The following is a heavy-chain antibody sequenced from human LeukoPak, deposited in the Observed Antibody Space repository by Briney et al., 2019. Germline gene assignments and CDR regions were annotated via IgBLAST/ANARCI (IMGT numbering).Heavy chain of an antibody. Sequence: PAGTLSLTCAVSGYSISSGYYWGWIRQPPGKGMEWIGSIYHSGSTYYNPSLKSRVTISVDTSKNQFSLKLSSVTAADTAVYYCARRSPGLRFLEWLWDYRGQGTLVTVSS. CDR1: GYSISSGYY. J-gene: IGHJ4*02. CDR3: ARRSPGLRFLEWLWDY. CDR2: IYHSGST. V-gene: IGHV4-38-2*01. D-gene: IGHD3-3*01.